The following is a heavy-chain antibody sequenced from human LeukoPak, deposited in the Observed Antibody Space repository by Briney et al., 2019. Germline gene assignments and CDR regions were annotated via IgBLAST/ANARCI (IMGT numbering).Heavy chain of an antibody. V-gene: IGHV4-61*01. CDR1: GGSIRSSYYY. Sequence: SETLSLTCTVSGGSIRSSYYYWSWIRQPPGKGLEWIGYIYYSGSTNYNPSLKSRVTISVDTSKNQFSLKLSSVTAADTAVYYCAGRPDCSGGSCYSAAAVDYWGQGTLVTVSS. D-gene: IGHD2-15*01. CDR3: AGRPDCSGGSCYSAAAVDY. CDR2: IYYSGST. J-gene: IGHJ4*02.